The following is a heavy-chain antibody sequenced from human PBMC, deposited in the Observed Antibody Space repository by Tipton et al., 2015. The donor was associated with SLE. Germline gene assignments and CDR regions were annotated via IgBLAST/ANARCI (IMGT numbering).Heavy chain of an antibody. J-gene: IGHJ4*02. CDR3: ARGRGYSYGIDY. D-gene: IGHD5-18*01. V-gene: IGHV4-31*03. CDR2: IYNSGTT. CDR1: GGSVNTGNCY. Sequence: TLSLTCTVSGGSVNTGNCYWTWIRQHPGKGPEWIGYIYNSGTTYYNPSLRGRITISIDTSKNQYFLSLNSVTAADTAVYYCARGRGYSYGIDYWGQGILVPVSS.